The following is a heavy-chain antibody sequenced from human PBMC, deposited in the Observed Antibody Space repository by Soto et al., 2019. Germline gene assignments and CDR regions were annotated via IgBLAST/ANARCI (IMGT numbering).Heavy chain of an antibody. CDR2: IYPTDSDT. CDR1: GYTFTNNW. J-gene: IGHJ6*02. V-gene: IGHV5-51*01. CDR3: ARERWFSPLHYYYLLDV. Sequence: PGESLKISCKGSGYTFTNNWIGWVRQMPGKGLEWMGIIYPTDSDTRYTPSFQGQVTISADRSISTAYLQWSSLKASDTAMYYCARERWFSPLHYYYLLDVWGQGTTVTVSS. D-gene: IGHD2-15*01.